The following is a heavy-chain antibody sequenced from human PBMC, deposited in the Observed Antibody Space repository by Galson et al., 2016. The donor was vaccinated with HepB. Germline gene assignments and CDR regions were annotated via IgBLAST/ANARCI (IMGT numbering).Heavy chain of an antibody. D-gene: IGHD5-24*01. CDR2: ISGSGGGI. Sequence: SLRLSCAASGFTFSNFAMTWVRQAPGKGLEWVSLISGSGGGIYYADSVKGRVTISRDNSKNTLYLQMNSLGADDTALYYCAKGKGRGTWLTHAFVIWGQGRMVTVSS. CDR1: GFTFSNFA. CDR3: AKGKGRGTWLTHAFVI. J-gene: IGHJ3*02. V-gene: IGHV3-23*01.